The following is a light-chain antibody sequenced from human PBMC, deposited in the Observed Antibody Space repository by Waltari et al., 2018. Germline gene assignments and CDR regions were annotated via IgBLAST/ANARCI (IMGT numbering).Light chain of an antibody. CDR3: FSAADNNQV. CDR1: VLAKKY. Sequence: SYELTQPSSVSVSPGPTARITCSGDVLAKKYARGFQQKPGRAPVLVIYKDTERPSGIPERFSGSTSGTTVTLTISGAQVEDEADYYCFSAADNNQVFGGGTKLTVL. CDR2: KDT. J-gene: IGLJ3*02. V-gene: IGLV3-27*01.